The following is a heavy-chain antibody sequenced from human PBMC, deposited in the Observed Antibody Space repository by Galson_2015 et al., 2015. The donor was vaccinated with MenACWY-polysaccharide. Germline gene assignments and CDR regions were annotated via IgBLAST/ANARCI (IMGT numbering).Heavy chain of an antibody. D-gene: IGHD1-14*01. CDR2: IQYDGSNK. J-gene: IGHJ3*02. Sequence: SLRLSCAASGSRFSNSGMHWVRQAPGKGLEWVAVIQYDGSNKVYADSVKGRFTISRDNSKNTVFLEMNTLGVEDTAVYYCAREGGIIVFPSFDIWGQGTMVTVSS. CDR3: AREGGIIVFPSFDI. CDR1: GSRFSNSG. V-gene: IGHV3-33*01.